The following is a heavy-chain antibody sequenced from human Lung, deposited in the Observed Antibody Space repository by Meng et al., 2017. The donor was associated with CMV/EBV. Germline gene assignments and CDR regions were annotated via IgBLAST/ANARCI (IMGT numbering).Heavy chain of an antibody. CDR2: TYYKSEWYH. CDR3: ARGINGGCGD. J-gene: IGHJ4*02. V-gene: IGHV6-1*01. Sequence: QVQLQKSGRGLVKPSQHPSLTTASSWDIVSSNSAAWHWIRRPPARGLEWLGRTYYKSEWYHEYEVSVKSRITISTDTTKNQFSLQLNSMTPEDTAVYYCARGINGGCGDWGQGTLVTVSS. D-gene: IGHD4-23*01. CDR1: WDIVSSNSAA.